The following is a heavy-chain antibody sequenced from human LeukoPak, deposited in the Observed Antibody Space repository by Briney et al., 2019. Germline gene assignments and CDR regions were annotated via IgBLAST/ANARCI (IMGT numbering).Heavy chain of an antibody. J-gene: IGHJ4*02. CDR2: INPNSGGT. CDR3: ARVRYSSSWYAWDYYFDY. Sequence: ASVTVSFKASGYTFTGYYMHWVRQAPGQGLEWMGWINPNSGGTNYAQKFQGRVTMTRDTSISTAYMELSRLRSDDTAVYYCARVRYSSSWYAWDYYFDYWGQGTLVTVSS. V-gene: IGHV1-2*02. CDR1: GYTFTGYY. D-gene: IGHD6-13*01.